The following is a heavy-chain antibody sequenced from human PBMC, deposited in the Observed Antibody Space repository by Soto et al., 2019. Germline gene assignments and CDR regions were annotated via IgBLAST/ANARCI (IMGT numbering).Heavy chain of an antibody. CDR2: INHSGST. CDR1: GGSFSGYY. V-gene: IGHV4-34*01. Sequence: PSETLSLTCAVYGGSFSGYYWSWIRQPPGKGLEWIGEINHSGSTNYNRSLKSRVTISVDTSKNQFSLKLSSVTAADTAVYYCAREKGRESSTRIYYYYYYMDVWGKGTTVTVSS. D-gene: IGHD2-2*01. J-gene: IGHJ6*03. CDR3: AREKGRESSTRIYYYYYYMDV.